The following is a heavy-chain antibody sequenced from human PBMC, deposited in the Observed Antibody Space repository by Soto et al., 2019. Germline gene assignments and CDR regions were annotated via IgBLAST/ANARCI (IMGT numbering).Heavy chain of an antibody. D-gene: IGHD5-18*01. J-gene: IGHJ4*02. V-gene: IGHV1-58*01. CDR3: AADDGHSHGYGSH. CDR2: IVVGSGNT. CDR1: GFTFTSSA. Sequence: SVKVSCKASGFTFTSSAVQWVRQARGQRLEWIGWIVVGSGNTNYAQKFQERITITRDMSTSTAYMQLSSLRSEDTAVYYCAADDGHSHGYGSHWGQGTLVTVSS.